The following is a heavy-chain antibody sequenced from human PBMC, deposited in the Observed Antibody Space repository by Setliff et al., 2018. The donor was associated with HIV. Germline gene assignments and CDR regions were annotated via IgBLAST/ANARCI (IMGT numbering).Heavy chain of an antibody. V-gene: IGHV5-51*01. Sequence: GESLKISCKGSGSSFTNYWVGWVRQMPANGLEWMGLIWPDDSDTIYSPSFQGQVIMSVDKSISTAYLQWSSLKAPDTAMYYCARGGTLTLINYFDTWGQGTLVTVSS. CDR2: IWPDDSDT. CDR3: ARGGTLTLINYFDT. J-gene: IGHJ5*02. CDR1: GSSFTNYW. D-gene: IGHD1-7*01.